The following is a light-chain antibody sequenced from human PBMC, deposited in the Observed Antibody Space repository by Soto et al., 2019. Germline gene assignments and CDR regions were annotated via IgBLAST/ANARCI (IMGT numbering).Light chain of an antibody. V-gene: IGKV3-20*01. CDR3: HQYGSSPFT. J-gene: IGKJ2*01. CDR2: GAS. CDR1: QSVSSSY. Sequence: EIVLTQSPGTLPLSPGERATLSCRASQSVSSSYLVWYQQKPGQAPRPLIYGASTRATGIPDRFSGSGSGTDFALTISRLEPEDFAVYYCHQYGSSPFTFGQGTTLQIK.